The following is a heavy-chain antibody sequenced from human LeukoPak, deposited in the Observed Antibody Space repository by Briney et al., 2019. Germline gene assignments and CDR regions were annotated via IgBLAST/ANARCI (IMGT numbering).Heavy chain of an antibody. CDR2: INHSGST. D-gene: IGHD6-6*01. Sequence: PSETLSLTCAVYGGSFSGYYWSWIRQPPGKGLEWIGEINHSGSTNYNPSLKSRVTISVDTSKNQFSLKLSSVTAADTAVYYCARGEQLGPEEKWVQGTLVTVSS. CDR3: ARGEQLGPEEK. CDR1: GGSFSGYY. V-gene: IGHV4-34*01. J-gene: IGHJ4*02.